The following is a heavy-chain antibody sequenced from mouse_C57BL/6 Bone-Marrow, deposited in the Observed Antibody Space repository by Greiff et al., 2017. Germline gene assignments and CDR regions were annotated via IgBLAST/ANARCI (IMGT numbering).Heavy chain of an antibody. CDR3: ATIYYYGGPDY. CDR1: GYTFTSHW. V-gene: IGHV1-56*01. J-gene: IGHJ2*01. Sequence: QVQLQQSGPELVRPGASVKISCKAPGYTFTSHWMPWVRQRPGQGLEWVGEIFPGSGSTYYNEKFKGRATLTVDTSSSTAYLQLSSLTSEDSAVYFGATIYYYGGPDYWGQGTTLTVSS. D-gene: IGHD1-1*02. CDR2: IFPGSGST.